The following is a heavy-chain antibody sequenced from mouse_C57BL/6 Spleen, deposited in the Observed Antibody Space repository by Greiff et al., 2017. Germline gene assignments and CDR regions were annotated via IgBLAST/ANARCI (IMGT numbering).Heavy chain of an antibody. CDR1: GFNITNTY. CDR3: AREGFYDYAWFAY. D-gene: IGHD2-4*01. V-gene: IGHV14-3*01. CDR2: IGPANGNT. J-gene: IGHJ3*01. Sequence: EVQLVESVAELVRPGASVKLSCTASGFNITNTYMHWVKQRPEQGLEWIGRIGPANGNTKYAPKFQGKATITADTSSHTAYLQLSSLTSEDTALYYCAREGFYDYAWFAYWGQGTMVTVSA.